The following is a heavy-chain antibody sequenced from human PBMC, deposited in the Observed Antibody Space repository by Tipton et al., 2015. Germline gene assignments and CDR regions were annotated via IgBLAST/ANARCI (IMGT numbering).Heavy chain of an antibody. V-gene: IGHV4-4*08. J-gene: IGHJ4*03. CDR3: ARELRGNSDSGSGDY. CDR2: IQYSGGT. D-gene: IGHD3-10*01. Sequence: TLSLTCTVSSDSINKYYWSWIRQPPGKELQWIGYIQYSGGTNYNPSLESRVSISVDTSKNQFSLRLNSVTATDTAVYYCARELRGNSDSGSGDYWGQGTTVTVSS. CDR1: SDSINKYY.